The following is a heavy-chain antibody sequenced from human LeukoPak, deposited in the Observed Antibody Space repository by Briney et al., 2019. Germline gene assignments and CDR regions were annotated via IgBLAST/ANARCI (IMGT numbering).Heavy chain of an antibody. CDR3: ARASRHYGSGSYRYYFDY. Sequence: ASVKVSCKASGYTFTSYGISWVRQAPGQGLEWMGWISAYNGNTNYAQKLQGRVTMTTDTSTSTAYMELRSLRSDDTAVYYCARASRHYGSGSYRYYFDYWGQGTLVTVSS. V-gene: IGHV1-18*01. J-gene: IGHJ4*02. CDR1: GYTFTSYG. D-gene: IGHD3-10*01. CDR2: ISAYNGNT.